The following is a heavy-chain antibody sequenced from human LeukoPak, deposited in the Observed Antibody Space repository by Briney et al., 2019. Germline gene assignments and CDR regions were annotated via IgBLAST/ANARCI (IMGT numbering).Heavy chain of an antibody. CDR3: ARGPSGTLGFDP. CDR2: INHSGST. V-gene: IGHV4-34*01. Sequence: SETLSLTCAVYGGSFSGYYWSWIRQPPGKGLEWIGEINHSGSTNYNPSLKSRVTISVDTSKNQFSLKLSSVTAADTAVYYCARGPSGTLGFDPWGQGTLVTVSS. CDR1: GGSFSGYY. J-gene: IGHJ5*02. D-gene: IGHD1-26*01.